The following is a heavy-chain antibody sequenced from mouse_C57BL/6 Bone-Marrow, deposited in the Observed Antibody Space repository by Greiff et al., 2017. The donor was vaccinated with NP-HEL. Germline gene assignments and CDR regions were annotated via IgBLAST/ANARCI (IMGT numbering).Heavy chain of an antibody. CDR1: GFTFSSYG. D-gene: IGHD2-1*01. V-gene: IGHV5-6*02. CDR3: ARRSTMVTFYY. CDR2: ISSGGSYT. J-gene: IGHJ2*01. Sequence: EVKLMESGGDLVKPGGSLKLSCAASGFTFSSYGMSWVRQTPDKRLEWVATISSGGSYTYYPDSVKGRFTISRDNAKNTLYLQMSSLKSEDTAMYYCARRSTMVTFYYWGQGTTLTVSS.